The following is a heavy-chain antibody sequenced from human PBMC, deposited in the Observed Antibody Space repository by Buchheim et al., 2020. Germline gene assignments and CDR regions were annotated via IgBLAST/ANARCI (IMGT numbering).Heavy chain of an antibody. CDR3: ARDPGVGSGWYLYGMDV. CDR2: IIPILGIA. CDR1: GGTFSSYA. D-gene: IGHD6-19*01. Sequence: QVQLVQSGAEVKKPGSSVKVSCKASGGTFSSYAISWVRQAPGQGLEWMGRIIPILGIANYAQKFQGRVTITADKSTSTASMELSSLRSEETAVYYCARDPGVGSGWYLYGMDVWGQGTT. J-gene: IGHJ6*02. V-gene: IGHV1-69*04.